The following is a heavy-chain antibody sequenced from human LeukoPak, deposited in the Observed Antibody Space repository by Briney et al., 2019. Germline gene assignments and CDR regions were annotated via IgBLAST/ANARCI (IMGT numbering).Heavy chain of an antibody. J-gene: IGHJ5*02. CDR1: GYTLTELS. CDR3: ATAYYDFWSGYYRKGWFDP. D-gene: IGHD3-3*01. V-gene: IGHV1-24*01. CDR2: FDPEDGET. Sequence: ASVKVSCEVSGYTLTELSMHWVRQAPGKGLEWMGGFDPEDGETIYAQKFQGRVTMTEDTSTDTAYMELSSLRSEDTAVYYCATAYYDFWSGYYRKGWFDPWGQGTLVTVSS.